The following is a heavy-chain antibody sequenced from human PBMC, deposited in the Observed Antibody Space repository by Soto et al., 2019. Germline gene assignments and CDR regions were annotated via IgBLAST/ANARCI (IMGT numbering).Heavy chain of an antibody. V-gene: IGHV1-2*02. Sequence: QVQLVQSGADVRKTGASVKVSCKASGYPFSENHIHWVRQAPGQGLEWMGWLNPYSGATKYAPKFQGRVTMTRDTSISTSYMEVNGLKSDDTAFYYCATARRGTVSLLADWGQGTLVIVSS. CDR3: ATARRGTVSLLAD. CDR1: GYPFSENH. J-gene: IGHJ4*01. CDR2: LNPYSGAT. D-gene: IGHD4-4*01.